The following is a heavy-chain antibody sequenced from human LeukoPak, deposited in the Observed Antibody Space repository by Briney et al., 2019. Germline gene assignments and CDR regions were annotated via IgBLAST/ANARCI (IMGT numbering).Heavy chain of an antibody. J-gene: IGHJ6*03. D-gene: IGHD4-23*01. V-gene: IGHV3-7*01. Sequence: GGSLRLSCAASGFTFSNYWMNWVRQAPGKGLEWVAKIREDGSENFYVDSVKGRFVISRDNAKKSLYLQMNSLRAEDTVVYYCARDFSVAYYYYYYMDVWGKGTTVTVSS. CDR1: GFTFSNYW. CDR2: IREDGSEN. CDR3: ARDFSVAYYYYYYMDV.